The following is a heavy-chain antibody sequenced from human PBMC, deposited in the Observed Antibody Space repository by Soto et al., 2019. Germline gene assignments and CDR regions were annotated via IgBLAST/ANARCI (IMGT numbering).Heavy chain of an antibody. J-gene: IGHJ2*01. D-gene: IGHD2-8*02. CDR2: ISATTTYK. CDR3: ARGSASKSGHLWYFDL. Sequence: GGSLRLSCPDSGFTFDTYTMNWLRQAPGRGLEWVSSISATTTYKYYAASVEGRFTISRDNAKNSLYLQTNSLGAEDTAVYYCARGSASKSGHLWYFDLWGRGTLVTVSS. CDR1: GFTFDTYT. V-gene: IGHV3-21*01.